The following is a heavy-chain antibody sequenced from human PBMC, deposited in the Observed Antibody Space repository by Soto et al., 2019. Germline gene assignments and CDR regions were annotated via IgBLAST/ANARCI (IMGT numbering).Heavy chain of an antibody. D-gene: IGHD3-16*01. CDR1: GVSVTRTSFY. CDR3: VRDRAFSYAYDV. Sequence: SETLSLTCTVSGVSVTRTSFYWSWIRQAPGKGLEWIGYLHYGGRTNYNPSLKSRVNISVDTAKNQFSLQLTSVTAADTALYFCVRDRAFSYAYDVWGQGSLVTVSS. V-gene: IGHV4-61*01. CDR2: LHYGGRT. J-gene: IGHJ4*02.